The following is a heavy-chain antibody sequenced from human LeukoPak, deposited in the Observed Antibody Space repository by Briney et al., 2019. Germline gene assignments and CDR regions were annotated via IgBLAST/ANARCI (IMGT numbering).Heavy chain of an antibody. V-gene: IGHV1-18*01. D-gene: IGHD2-2*01. CDR2: ISAYNGNT. Sequence: ASVKVSCKASGYTFTSYGISWVRQAPGQGLEWMGWISAYNGNTNYAQKLKGRVTMTTDTSTSTAYMELRSLRSDDTAVYYCARESPPLSSTSCPDYWGQGTLVTVSS. CDR1: GYTFTSYG. J-gene: IGHJ4*02. CDR3: ARESPPLSSTSCPDY.